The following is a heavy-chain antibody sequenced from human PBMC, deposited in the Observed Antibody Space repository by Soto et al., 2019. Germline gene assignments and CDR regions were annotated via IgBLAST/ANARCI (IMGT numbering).Heavy chain of an antibody. V-gene: IGHV3-23*01. Sequence: PGGSLRLSCAASGFTFNIYAMSWVRQAPGKGLEWVSAISGSGGSTFYADSVKGRFTISRDNSKNTLSLQMNSLRAEDTAVYYCAKKRGLDRNGYVRYYGMDVWGQGTTVTSP. D-gene: IGHD3-10*02. CDR3: AKKRGLDRNGYVRYYGMDV. CDR2: ISGSGGST. CDR1: GFTFNIYA. J-gene: IGHJ6*02.